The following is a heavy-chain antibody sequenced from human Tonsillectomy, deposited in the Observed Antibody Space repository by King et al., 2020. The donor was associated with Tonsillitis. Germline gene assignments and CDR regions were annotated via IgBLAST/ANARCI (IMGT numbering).Heavy chain of an antibody. Sequence: VQLVESGGGLVQPGGSLRLSCAASGFTFSSYWMNWVRQAPGKGLVWVSRINSEGSSTNYADSVKGRFTISRDSAKNTLYLQMNSLRAEDTATYYCARGMGGGADVFDIWGQGTVVTVSS. CDR3: ARGMGGGADVFDI. V-gene: IGHV3-74*01. CDR1: GFTFSSYW. J-gene: IGHJ3*02. D-gene: IGHD3-16*01. CDR2: INSEGSST.